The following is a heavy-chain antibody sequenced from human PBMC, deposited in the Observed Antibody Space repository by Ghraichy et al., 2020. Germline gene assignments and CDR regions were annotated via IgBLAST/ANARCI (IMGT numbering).Heavy chain of an antibody. CDR2: ISAYNGDT. V-gene: IGHV1-18*01. J-gene: IGHJ6*03. Sequence: ASVKVSCKASGYTFTSYGISWVRQAPGQGLEWMGWISAYNGDTNYAQKLQGRVTITTDTSPSPAYLELRSLRSDDTAVYYCAREYQLLFGVNYYYYYMYVWGKGTTVTVSS. CDR1: GYTFTSYG. D-gene: IGHD2-2*01. CDR3: AREYQLLFGVNYYYYYMYV.